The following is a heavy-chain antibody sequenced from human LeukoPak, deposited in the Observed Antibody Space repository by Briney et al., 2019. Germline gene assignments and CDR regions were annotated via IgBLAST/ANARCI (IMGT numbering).Heavy chain of an antibody. CDR2: ISGDGGST. J-gene: IGHJ6*03. D-gene: IGHD3-22*01. CDR1: GFIFDDYA. CDR3: AKAGYDSSGYYLLGLDYMDV. V-gene: IGHV3-43*02. Sequence: PGGSLRLSCAASGFIFDDYAMHWVRQAPGKGLEWVSLISGDGGSTYYADSVKGRFTISRDNSKNSLYLQMNSQRTEDTALYYCAKAGYDSSGYYLLGLDYMDVWGKGTTVTVSS.